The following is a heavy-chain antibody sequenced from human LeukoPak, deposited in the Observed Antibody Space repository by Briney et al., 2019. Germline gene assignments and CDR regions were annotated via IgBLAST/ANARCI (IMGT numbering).Heavy chain of an antibody. D-gene: IGHD6-19*01. CDR3: ARVSSGWYKDFDY. CDR2: INHSGST. J-gene: IGHJ4*02. V-gene: IGHV4-34*01. Sequence: SATLSLTCAVYGGSFSGYYWSWIRQPPGKGLEWIGEINHSGSTNYNPSLKSRVTISVDTSNNQFSLKLSSVTAADTAVYYCARVSSGWYKDFDYWGQGTLVTVSS. CDR1: GGSFSGYY.